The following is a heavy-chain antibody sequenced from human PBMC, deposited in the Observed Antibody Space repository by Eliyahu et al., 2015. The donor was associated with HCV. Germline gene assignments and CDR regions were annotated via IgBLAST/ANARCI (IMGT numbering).Heavy chain of an antibody. CDR1: GYXFTSYG. V-gene: IGHV1-18*01. J-gene: IGHJ3*01. CDR3: ARDGGDISDYDAFDF. D-gene: IGHD2-15*01. Sequence: QVQLVQSGGEVKKPGASVKVSCKASGYXFTSYGISWVRQAPGQGLEWMGWISVYKDNTNYAQNFQGRVXMTTDTSTSTAYMELRSLRSDDTAVYYCARDGGDISDYDAFDFWGQGTMVTVSS. CDR2: ISVYKDNT.